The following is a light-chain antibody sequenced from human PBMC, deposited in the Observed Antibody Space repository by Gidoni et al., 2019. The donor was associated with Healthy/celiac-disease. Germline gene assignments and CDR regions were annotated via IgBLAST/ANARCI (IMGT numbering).Light chain of an antibody. V-gene: IGKV3-11*01. Sequence: EIVLTQSPATLALSPGERATLSCRASQSVSSYLAWYQQKPGQAPRLLIYDASNRATGIPARFSGSGLGTDFTLTISSLEPEDFAVYYCQQRRNWPPITFGQGTRLEIK. CDR2: DAS. CDR3: QQRRNWPPIT. J-gene: IGKJ5*01. CDR1: QSVSSY.